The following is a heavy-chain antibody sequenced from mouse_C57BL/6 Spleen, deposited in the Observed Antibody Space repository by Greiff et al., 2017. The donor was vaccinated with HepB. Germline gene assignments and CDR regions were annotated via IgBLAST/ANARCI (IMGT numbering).Heavy chain of an antibody. CDR2: IYPGDGDT. Sequence: VQLQQSGAELVKPGASVKISCKASGYAFSSYWMNWVKQRPGKGLEWIGQIYPGDGDTNYNGKVKGKATRTADKSSSKAYMQLSSLTSEDSAVYFCARGATGTFAMDYWGQGPSVTVSS. D-gene: IGHD4-1*01. CDR3: ARGATGTFAMDY. CDR1: GYAFSSYW. J-gene: IGHJ4*01. V-gene: IGHV1-80*01.